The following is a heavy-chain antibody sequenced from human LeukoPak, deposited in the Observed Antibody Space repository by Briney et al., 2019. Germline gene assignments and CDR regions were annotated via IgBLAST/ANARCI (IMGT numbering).Heavy chain of an antibody. CDR3: ARDRDSGDYTAAPGEY. J-gene: IGHJ4*02. CDR1: GGSFSGYN. CDR2: IKHSGST. D-gene: IGHD4-17*01. V-gene: IGHV4-34*01. Sequence: SETLSLTCAVYGGSFSGYNWSWIRQPPGKGLEWIGEIKHSGSTNYNPSLKSRVTISVDTSKNQFSLKLSSVTAADTAVYYCARDRDSGDYTAAPGEYWGQGTLVTVSS.